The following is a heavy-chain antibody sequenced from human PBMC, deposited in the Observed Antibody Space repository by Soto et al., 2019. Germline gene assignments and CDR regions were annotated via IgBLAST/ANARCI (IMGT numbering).Heavy chain of an antibody. Sequence: GGSLRLSCVASGFSFDTYGIHWVRQAPGKGLQWVALISYEGSNTYYADSVRGRFTISRDNSKNTLYLQMNTLRPEDTGLYYCARVTPGNNLDEVSGLDFWGQGTSVTVSS. CDR3: ARVTPGNNLDEVSGLDF. CDR1: GFSFDTYG. D-gene: IGHD1-1*01. J-gene: IGHJ6*02. CDR2: ISYEGSNT. V-gene: IGHV3-30-3*01.